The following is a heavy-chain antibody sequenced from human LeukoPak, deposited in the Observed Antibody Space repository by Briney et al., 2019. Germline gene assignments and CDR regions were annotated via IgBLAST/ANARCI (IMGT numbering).Heavy chain of an antibody. Sequence: GGSLRLSCAASGFTFSSYAMSWVRQAPGKGLEWVSAISGSGGSTYYADSVKGRFTISRDNSKNTPYLQMNSLRAEDTAVYYCANTYGDYAYYFDYWGQGTLVTVSS. J-gene: IGHJ4*02. D-gene: IGHD4-17*01. CDR1: GFTFSSYA. CDR2: ISGSGGST. CDR3: ANTYGDYAYYFDY. V-gene: IGHV3-23*01.